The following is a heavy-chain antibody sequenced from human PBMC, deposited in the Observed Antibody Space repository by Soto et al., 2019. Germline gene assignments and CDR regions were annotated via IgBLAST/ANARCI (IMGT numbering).Heavy chain of an antibody. CDR2: IIAYSGNT. V-gene: IGHV1-18*04. Sequence: QVQLVQSGADVKKPGAAVKVSCNASGYTFTSYAFNWVRQDPGQGLEWMGWIIAYSGNTNYAQKFQGRVTMTTDTSTSTAYMELRSLRSDDTAVYYCARDQTVLDYWGQGTLVTVSS. J-gene: IGHJ4*02. D-gene: IGHD4-17*01. CDR1: GYTFTSYA. CDR3: ARDQTVLDY.